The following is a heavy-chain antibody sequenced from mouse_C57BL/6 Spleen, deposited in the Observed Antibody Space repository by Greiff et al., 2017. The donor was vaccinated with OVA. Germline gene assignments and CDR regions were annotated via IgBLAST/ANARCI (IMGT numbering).Heavy chain of an antibody. J-gene: IGHJ2*01. V-gene: IGHV1-82*01. Sequence: QVQLKQSGPELVKPGASVKISCKASGYAFSSSWMNWVKQRPGKGLEWVGRIYPGDGDTNYNGKFKGKATLTADKSSSTAYMQLSSLTSEDSAVYFCARIYGFSYYFDYWGQGTTLTVSS. CDR2: IYPGDGDT. D-gene: IGHD1-1*01. CDR3: ARIYGFSYYFDY. CDR1: GYAFSSSW.